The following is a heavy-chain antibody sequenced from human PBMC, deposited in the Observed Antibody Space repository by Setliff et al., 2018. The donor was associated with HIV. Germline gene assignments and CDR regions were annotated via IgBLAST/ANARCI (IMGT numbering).Heavy chain of an antibody. CDR3: VRPPDVMTKVTKANC. Sequence: GGSLRLSCAASGFTFSSYSLSWVRQAPGKGLEWISYISSSGSTTYYADSVKGRFTISRDNAKNSLHLQMNSLRVEDTAVYYCVRPPDVMTKVTKANCWGRGTLVTVSS. D-gene: IGHD4-17*01. CDR1: GFTFSSYS. CDR2: ISSSGSTT. J-gene: IGHJ2*01. V-gene: IGHV3-48*01.